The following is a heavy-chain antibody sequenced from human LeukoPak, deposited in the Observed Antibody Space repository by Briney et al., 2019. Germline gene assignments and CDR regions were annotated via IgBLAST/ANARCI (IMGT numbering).Heavy chain of an antibody. Sequence: PGGSLRLSCAASGFTFSSYWMTWVRQAPGKGLEWIGEINHSGSTNYNPSLKSRVTISVDTSKNQFSLKLSSVTAADTAVYYCARTLRITRYMDVWGKGTTVTVSS. CDR1: GFTFSSYW. V-gene: IGHV4-34*01. CDR3: ARTLRITRYMDV. CDR2: INHSGST. D-gene: IGHD3-3*01. J-gene: IGHJ6*03.